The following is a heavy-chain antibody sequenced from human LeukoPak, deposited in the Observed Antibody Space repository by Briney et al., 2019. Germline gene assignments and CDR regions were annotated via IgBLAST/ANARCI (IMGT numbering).Heavy chain of an antibody. Sequence: SETLSLTCTVSGGSIGSHCYNWVRQPPEKGLEWIGCVYYSGSTNYNPSLKSRSVDTSKNQFSLNLNSVTAADPAVDYCARGVRLRGQGTLVTVSS. V-gene: IGHV4-59*11. CDR2: VYYSGST. J-gene: IGHJ4*02. CDR1: GGSIGSHC. D-gene: IGHD3-10*01. CDR3: ARGVRL.